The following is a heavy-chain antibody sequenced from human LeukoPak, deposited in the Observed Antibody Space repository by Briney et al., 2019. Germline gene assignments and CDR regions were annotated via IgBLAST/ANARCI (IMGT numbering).Heavy chain of an antibody. V-gene: IGHV3-48*03. CDR2: ISSSGTTI. Sequence: GGSLRLSCSASGFTFSSYEMNWVRQAPGKGLEWISHISSSGTTIYYADSVKGRFTISRDNAENSLYLQMNSLRAEDTAVYYCARDLMFGSGSSYRPFDYWGQGTLVTVSS. J-gene: IGHJ4*02. D-gene: IGHD3-10*01. CDR1: GFTFSSYE. CDR3: ARDLMFGSGSSYRPFDY.